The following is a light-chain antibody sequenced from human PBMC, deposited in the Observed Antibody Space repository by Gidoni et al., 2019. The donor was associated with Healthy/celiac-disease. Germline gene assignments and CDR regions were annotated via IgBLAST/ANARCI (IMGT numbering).Light chain of an antibody. V-gene: IGKV4-1*01. CDR3: QQYYSTPLT. J-gene: IGKJ4*01. CDR2: WAS. Sequence: DIVLTQSPASLAVSLGERATINCKSSQSVLYSSNNKNYLAWYQQKPGQPPKLLIYWASTPESGVPDRFSGSGSGTDFTLTISSLQAEDVAVYYCQQYYSTPLTFGGGTKVEIK. CDR1: QSVLYSSNNKNY.